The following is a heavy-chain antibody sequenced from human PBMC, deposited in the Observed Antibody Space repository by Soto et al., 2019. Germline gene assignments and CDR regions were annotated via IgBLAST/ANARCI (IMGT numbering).Heavy chain of an antibody. CDR1: GFSLTTSGVG. V-gene: IGHV2-5*02. CDR2: IYWDDNK. J-gene: IGHJ3*02. Sequence: SGPTLVNPTQTLTLTCTFSGFSLTTSGVGVGWIRQPPGKALECLALIYWDDNKRYIPSLKSRLTITKDTSKNQVVLTMTNMDPVDTATYYCAHISSRQYYYLSDAFDIWGQGTMVTVSS. D-gene: IGHD3-10*01. CDR3: AHISSRQYYYLSDAFDI.